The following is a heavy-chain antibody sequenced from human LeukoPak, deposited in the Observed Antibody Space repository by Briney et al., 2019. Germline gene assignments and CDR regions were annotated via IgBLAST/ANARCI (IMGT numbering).Heavy chain of an antibody. D-gene: IGHD5-18*01. Sequence: SETLSLTCSVSGGSISSYYWSWIRQPAGKALEWIGRMYTSGSTNYNSSLKSRVTMSVDTSKNQFSLKLSSVTAADTAVYYCARDRPVGYGNYYHYYTDVWGKGTTVTVSS. J-gene: IGHJ6*03. CDR2: MYTSGST. CDR1: GGSISSYY. CDR3: ARDRPVGYGNYYHYYTDV. V-gene: IGHV4-4*07.